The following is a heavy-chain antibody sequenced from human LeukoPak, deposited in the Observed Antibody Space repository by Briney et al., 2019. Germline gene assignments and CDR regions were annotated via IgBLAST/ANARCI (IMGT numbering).Heavy chain of an antibody. V-gene: IGHV3-21*01. CDR2: IRSSSSYI. D-gene: IGHD1-26*01. Sequence: PGGSLRLSCAASGFTFSYAWMSWVRQAPGKGLEWVSSIRSSSSYIYYADSVKGRFTISRENAKNSLYLKMNSQRAEDTAVYYCASGYSGSHYSSFDHWGQGTLVTVSS. CDR3: ASGYSGSHYSSFDH. CDR1: GFTFSYAW. J-gene: IGHJ4*02.